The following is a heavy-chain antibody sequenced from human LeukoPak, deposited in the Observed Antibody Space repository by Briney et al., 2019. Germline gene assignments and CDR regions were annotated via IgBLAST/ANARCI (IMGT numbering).Heavy chain of an antibody. CDR3: ARVALRYFDWLPYYNWFDP. Sequence: ASVKVSCKVSGYTLTELSMHWVRQAPGKGLEWMGGFDPEDGETIYAQKFQGRVTMTEDTSTDTAYMELSSLRSEDTAVYYCARVALRYFDWLPYYNWFDPWGQGTLVTVSS. CDR2: FDPEDGET. D-gene: IGHD3-9*01. V-gene: IGHV1-24*01. CDR1: GYTLTELS. J-gene: IGHJ5*02.